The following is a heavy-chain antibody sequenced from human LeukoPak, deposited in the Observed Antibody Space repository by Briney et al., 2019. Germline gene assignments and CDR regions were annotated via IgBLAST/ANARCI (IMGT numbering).Heavy chain of an antibody. V-gene: IGHV4-61*02. CDR2: IYTSGGT. J-gene: IGHJ4*02. CDR1: GGSISSGSYY. Sequence: SQTLSLTCTVSGGSISSGSYYWSWIRQPAGKGLEWIGRIYTSGGTNYNPSLKSRVTISVDTSKNQFSLKLSSVTAADTAVYYCAREDRLSVGATQYWGQGTLVTVSS. D-gene: IGHD1-26*01. CDR3: AREDRLSVGATQY.